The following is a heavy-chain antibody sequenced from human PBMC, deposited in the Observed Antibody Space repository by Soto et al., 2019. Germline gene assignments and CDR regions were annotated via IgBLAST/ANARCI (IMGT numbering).Heavy chain of an antibody. CDR1: GGTFSGYY. V-gene: IGHV4-34*01. CDR2: INHSGRT. CDR3: ARGRRSTLFGVVFIHEAFDI. J-gene: IGHJ3*02. Sequence: QVKLQKWGAGLLKPSETMSLTCAVYGGTFSGYYWSWIRQPPGKWLEWIGEINHSGRTNYNPSLKSRDTIAVDTSKNQFSLKLSSVTAADTAVYYCARGRRSTLFGVVFIHEAFDIWGQGTMVTVSS. D-gene: IGHD3-3*01.